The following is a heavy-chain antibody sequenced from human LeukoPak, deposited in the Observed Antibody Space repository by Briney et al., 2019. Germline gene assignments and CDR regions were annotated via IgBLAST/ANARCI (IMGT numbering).Heavy chain of an antibody. CDR3: AGYSYGAFDI. V-gene: IGHV4-59*01. CDR2: IYYSGST. D-gene: IGHD5-18*01. J-gene: IGHJ3*02. Sequence: PSETLSLTCTVSGGSISSYYWSWIRQPPGKGLEWFGYIYYSGSTNYNPSLKSRVTISVDTSKNQFSLKLSSATAADTAVYYCAGYSYGAFDIWGQGTMVTVSS. CDR1: GGSISSYY.